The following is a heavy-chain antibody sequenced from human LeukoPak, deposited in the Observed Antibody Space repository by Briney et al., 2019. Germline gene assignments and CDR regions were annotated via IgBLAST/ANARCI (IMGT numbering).Heavy chain of an antibody. CDR1: GGSISSHY. CDR2: IYYSGST. Sequence: SETLSLTCTVSGGSISSHYWSWIRQPPGKGLEWIGYIYYSGSTNYNPSLKSRVTISVDTSKNQFSLKLSSETAADTAVYYCARVSPAYDSSGYYYLDYWGQGTLVTVSS. V-gene: IGHV4-59*11. CDR3: ARVSPAYDSSGYYYLDY. J-gene: IGHJ4*02. D-gene: IGHD3-22*01.